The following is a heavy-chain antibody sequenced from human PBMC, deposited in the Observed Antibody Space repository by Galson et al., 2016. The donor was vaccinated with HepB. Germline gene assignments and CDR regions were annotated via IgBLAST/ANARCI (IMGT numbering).Heavy chain of an antibody. CDR2: IKPDGSEA. CDR3: ARGDKWGWDY. D-gene: IGHD1-26*01. J-gene: IGHJ4*02. CDR1: GFTFSRYG. V-gene: IGHV3-7*03. Sequence: SLRLSCAASGFTFSRYGMQWVRQAPGRGLEWLANIKPDGSEAQYVDSVEGRFTISRDKAKNSMYLQMSGLRTEDTAVYYCARGDKWGWDYWGQGTLVTVSS.